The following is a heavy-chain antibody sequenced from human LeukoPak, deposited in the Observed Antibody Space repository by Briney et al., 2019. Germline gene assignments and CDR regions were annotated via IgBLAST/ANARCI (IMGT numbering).Heavy chain of an antibody. V-gene: IGHV3-23*01. CDR2: LGVSGGST. Sequence: GGSLRRSCAASGFTFSSYAMSWVRQAPGTGLEWVSALGVSGGSTYYADSVRGRFTISRDNSKNTLSLQMNSLGVEDTALYYCAKSRAAATTLLFDYWGQGTLVTVSS. J-gene: IGHJ4*02. CDR3: AKSRAAATTLLFDY. D-gene: IGHD6-13*01. CDR1: GFTFSSYA.